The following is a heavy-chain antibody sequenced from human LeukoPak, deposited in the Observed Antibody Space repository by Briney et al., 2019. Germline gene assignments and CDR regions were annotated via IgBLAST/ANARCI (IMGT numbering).Heavy chain of an antibody. D-gene: IGHD6-13*01. CDR1: GGSIRSRY. Sequence: SETLSLTCTVSGGSIRSRYWSWVRQPPGQGLEWIGYIYYSGSTNYNPSLKSRVTILVDTSKNQFSLKLSSVTAADTAVYYCARRLLEAADTFVFDIWGQGTMATVSS. V-gene: IGHV4-59*08. J-gene: IGHJ3*02. CDR2: IYYSGST. CDR3: ARRLLEAADTFVFDI.